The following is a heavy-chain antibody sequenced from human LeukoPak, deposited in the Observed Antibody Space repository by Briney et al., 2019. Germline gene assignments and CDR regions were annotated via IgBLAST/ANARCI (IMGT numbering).Heavy chain of an antibody. D-gene: IGHD3-22*01. CDR1: GYTFTSYD. CDR2: MNPNSGNT. CDR3: ARGPYDSSGYRFDC. Sequence: ASVKVSCKASGYTFTSYDINWVRQATGQGLEWMGWMNPNSGNTGYAQKFQGRVTMTKNTSIGTAYMELCNLRSEDTAMYYCARGPYDSSGYRFDCWGRGTLVTVSS. J-gene: IGHJ4*02. V-gene: IGHV1-8*01.